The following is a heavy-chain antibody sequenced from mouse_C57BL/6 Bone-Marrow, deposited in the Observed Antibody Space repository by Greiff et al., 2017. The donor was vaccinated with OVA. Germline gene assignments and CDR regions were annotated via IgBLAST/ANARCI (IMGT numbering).Heavy chain of an antibody. Sequence: VQLQQSGPVLVKPGASVKMSCKASGYTFTDYYMNWVKQSPGKSLEWIGVINPYNGGTSYNQKFKGKATLTVDKSSSTAYMELNSLTSEDSACYYCARDRGYYGPMDYWGQGTSVTVSS. D-gene: IGHD1-1*01. V-gene: IGHV1-19*01. J-gene: IGHJ4*01. CDR3: ARDRGYYGPMDY. CDR2: INPYNGGT. CDR1: GYTFTDYY.